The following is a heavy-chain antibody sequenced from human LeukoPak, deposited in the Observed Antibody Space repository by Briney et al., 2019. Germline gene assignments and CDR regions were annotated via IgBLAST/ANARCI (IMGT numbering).Heavy chain of an antibody. J-gene: IGHJ4*02. D-gene: IGHD6-13*01. CDR1: GGSVTSYY. V-gene: IGHV4-59*02. CDR2: IYYSGST. CDR3: ARGSITAAGILDS. Sequence: PSETLSLTCTVSGGSVTSYYWSWIRQPPGKGLEWIGYIYYSGSTNYNPSLKSRVTISVDTSKNQFSLKLSSVTAADTAVYYCARGSITAAGILDSWGQGTPVTVSS.